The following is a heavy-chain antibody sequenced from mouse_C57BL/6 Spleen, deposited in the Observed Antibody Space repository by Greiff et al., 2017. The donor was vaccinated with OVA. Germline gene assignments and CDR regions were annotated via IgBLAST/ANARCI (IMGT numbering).Heavy chain of an antibody. CDR3: AGGPGRYFDY. J-gene: IGHJ2*01. CDR2: IYPGDGDT. CDR1: GYAFSSSW. V-gene: IGHV1-82*01. Sequence: QVHVKQSGPELVKPGASVKISCKASGYAFSSSWMNWVKQRPGKGLEWIGRIYPGDGDTNYNGKFKGKATLTADKSSSTAYMQLSSLTSEDSAVYFCAGGPGRYFDYWGQGTTLTVSS. D-gene: IGHD3-1*01.